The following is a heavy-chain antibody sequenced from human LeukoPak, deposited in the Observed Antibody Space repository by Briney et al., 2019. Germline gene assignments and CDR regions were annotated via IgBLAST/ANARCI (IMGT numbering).Heavy chain of an antibody. CDR2: IYDTGTT. D-gene: IGHD3-10*01. CDR3: AIERDSLIRGVLGAMDV. CDR1: EVRHTENY. Sequence: PGGSLRLSCAPSEVRHTENYMSWVRQAPAPGVEWGSLIYDTGTTHHADSVKGRFTISRDNSKNTVYLQMHYLRVDDTAVYYCAIERDSLIRGVLGAMDVWGRRTTVTVSS. J-gene: IGHJ6*03. V-gene: IGHV3-53*01.